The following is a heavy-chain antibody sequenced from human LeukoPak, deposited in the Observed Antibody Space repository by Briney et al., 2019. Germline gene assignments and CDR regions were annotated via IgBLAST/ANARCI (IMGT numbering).Heavy chain of an antibody. J-gene: IGHJ4*02. Sequence: PSETLSLTCAVYGGSFSGYYWSWIRQPPGKGLEWIGEINHSGSTNYNPSLKSRVTISVDTSKNQFSLKLSSVTAADTAVYYCARGGVVEMATEEEFDYWGQGTLVTVSS. CDR2: INHSGST. V-gene: IGHV4-34*01. D-gene: IGHD5-24*01. CDR1: GGSFSGYY. CDR3: ARGGVVEMATEEEFDY.